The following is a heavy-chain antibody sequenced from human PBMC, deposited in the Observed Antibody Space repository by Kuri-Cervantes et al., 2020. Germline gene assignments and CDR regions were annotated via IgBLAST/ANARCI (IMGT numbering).Heavy chain of an antibody. D-gene: IGHD6-13*01. CDR2: IYTSGST. Sequence: LRLSCAASGGSVSSGGYSWSWIRQPAGKGLEWIGRIYTSGSTNYNPSLKSRVTMSVDTSKNQFSLKLSSVTAADTAVYYFARDLWYSSRAQHAFDIWGQGTMVTVSS. CDR1: GGSVSSGGYS. V-gene: IGHV4-61*02. J-gene: IGHJ3*02. CDR3: ARDLWYSSRAQHAFDI.